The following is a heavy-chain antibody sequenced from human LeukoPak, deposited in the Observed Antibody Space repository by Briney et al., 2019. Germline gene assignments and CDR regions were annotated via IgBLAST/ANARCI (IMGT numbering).Heavy chain of an antibody. Sequence: ASVTVSCTASGYTFTGYYMHWVRQAPGQGLEWMGWINPNSGGTNYAQKFQGWVTMTRDTSISTAYMGLSRLRSDDTAVYYCARGSRRYSSGWYDAFDIWGQGTMVTVSS. CDR2: INPNSGGT. CDR1: GYTFTGYY. V-gene: IGHV1-2*04. CDR3: ARGSRRYSSGWYDAFDI. D-gene: IGHD6-19*01. J-gene: IGHJ3*02.